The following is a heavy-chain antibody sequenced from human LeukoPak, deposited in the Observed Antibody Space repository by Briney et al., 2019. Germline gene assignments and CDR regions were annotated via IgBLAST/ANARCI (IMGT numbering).Heavy chain of an antibody. D-gene: IGHD3-22*01. Sequence: GGSLRLSCAASGFTFSNYAMSWVRQAPGKGLEWVSGISGSGGSTYYAGSVKGRFTISRDNSKNTLYLQMDSLRAEDTAVYYCAKVGIRISLIVVVFTTADDWYFDLWGRGTLVTVSS. CDR3: AKVGIRISLIVVVFTTADDWYFDL. J-gene: IGHJ2*01. CDR1: GFTFSNYA. V-gene: IGHV3-23*01. CDR2: ISGSGGST.